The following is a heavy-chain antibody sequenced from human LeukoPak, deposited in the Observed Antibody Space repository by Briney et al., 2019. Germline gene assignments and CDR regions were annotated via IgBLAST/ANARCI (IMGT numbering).Heavy chain of an antibody. CDR2: IYYSGST. Sequence: PSETLSLTCTVSGGSISSYYWSWIQQPPGKGLEWIGYIYYSGSTNYNPSLKSRVTISVDTSKNQFSLKLSSVTAADTAVYYCARRAVRGGYAFDIWGQGTMVTVSS. CDR3: ARRAVRGGYAFDI. V-gene: IGHV4-59*08. D-gene: IGHD3-10*01. CDR1: GGSISSYY. J-gene: IGHJ3*02.